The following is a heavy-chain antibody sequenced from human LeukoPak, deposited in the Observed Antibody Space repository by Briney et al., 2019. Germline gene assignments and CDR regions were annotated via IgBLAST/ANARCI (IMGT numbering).Heavy chain of an antibody. Sequence: SGTLSLTCTVSGGTISSSSYNWGWIRQPTGMGLVWFGSIYYSWSNYSNPSLEGRVTISHDTSNNQFSLKMRPVTAPDPDLYFFARESLDHWNYWFDPWGQGTLVTVSS. J-gene: IGHJ5*02. CDR1: GGTISSSSYN. CDR3: ARESLDHWNYWFDP. V-gene: IGHV4-39*07. D-gene: IGHD1-7*01. CDR2: IYYSWSN.